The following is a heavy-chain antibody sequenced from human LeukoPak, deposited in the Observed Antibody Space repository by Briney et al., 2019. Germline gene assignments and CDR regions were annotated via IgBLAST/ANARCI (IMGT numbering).Heavy chain of an antibody. V-gene: IGHV3-48*01. CDR1: GFPSIEYS. CDR2: IGIDSGNT. D-gene: IGHD1-1*01. CDR3: ARDHNYAFDN. Sequence: GGSLRLSCTASGFPSIEYSMNWVRQAPGKGLEWISYIGIDSGNTKCADSVRGRFTISTDKAKNSLYLQMNSLRVEDTAVYYCARDHNYAFDNWGQGTLVSVAS. J-gene: IGHJ4*02.